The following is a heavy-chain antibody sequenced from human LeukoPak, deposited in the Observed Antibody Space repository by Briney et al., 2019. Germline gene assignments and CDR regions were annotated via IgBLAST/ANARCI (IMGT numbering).Heavy chain of an antibody. CDR1: GFTFSTYT. CDR2: ISSGSSTI. V-gene: IGHV3-48*02. D-gene: IGHD3-10*01. CDR3: ASTNYGSGSYRY. Sequence: GGSLRLSCAASGFTFSTYTMNWVRQAPGKGLEWVSYISSGSSTIYHADSVKGRFTISRDNAKNSLYLQMNSLRDEDTAVYYCASTNYGSGSYRYWGQGTLVTVSS. J-gene: IGHJ4*02.